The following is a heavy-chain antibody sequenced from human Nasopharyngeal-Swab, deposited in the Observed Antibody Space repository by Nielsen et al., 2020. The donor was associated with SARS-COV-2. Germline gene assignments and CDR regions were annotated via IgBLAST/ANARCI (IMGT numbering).Heavy chain of an antibody. D-gene: IGHD4-23*01. Sequence: GESLKISYAASGFSFSTFWMHWVRQVPGEGLVWVSRINTDGRRTNYAESVKGRFTISRDNVKNMLYLQMNNLRPEGTAVYYCARDLGGFGGYWGQGTLATVSS. V-gene: IGHV3-74*01. CDR3: ARDLGGFGGY. CDR1: GFSFSTFW. CDR2: INTDGRRT. J-gene: IGHJ4*02.